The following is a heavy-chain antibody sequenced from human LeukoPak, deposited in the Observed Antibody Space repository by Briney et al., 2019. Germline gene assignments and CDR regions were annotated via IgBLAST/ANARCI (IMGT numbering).Heavy chain of an antibody. CDR2: TYYRSKWYN. CDR3: ARVTQRIVGATHYYYHGMDV. V-gene: IGHV6-1*01. J-gene: IGHJ6*02. Sequence: SQTLSLTCAISGDSVSSNSAAWNWIRQSPSRGLEWLGRTYYRSKWYNDHAVSVKSRITINPDTSKNQFSLQLNSVTPEDTAVYYCARVTQRIVGATHYYYHGMDVWGQGTTVTVSS. CDR1: GDSVSSNSAA. D-gene: IGHD1-26*01.